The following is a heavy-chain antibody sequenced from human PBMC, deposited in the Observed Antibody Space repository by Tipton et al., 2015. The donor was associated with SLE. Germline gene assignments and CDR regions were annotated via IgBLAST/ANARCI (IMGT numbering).Heavy chain of an antibody. D-gene: IGHD3-22*01. Sequence: LRLSCTVSGGSISSYYWSWIRQPAGKGLEWIGRIYTSGSTNYNPSLKSRVTMSVDTSKNQFSLKLSSVTAADTAVYYCARGRIYDNSDYPYYFDYWGQGTLLTVSS. V-gene: IGHV4-4*07. CDR2: IYTSGST. J-gene: IGHJ4*02. CDR1: GGSISSYY. CDR3: ARGRIYDNSDYPYYFDY.